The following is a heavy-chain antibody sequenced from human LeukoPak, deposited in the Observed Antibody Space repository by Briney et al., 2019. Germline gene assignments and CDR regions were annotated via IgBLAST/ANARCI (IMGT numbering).Heavy chain of an antibody. V-gene: IGHV3-30*18. Sequence: PGGSLRLSCAASGFTFSSCGMHWVRQAPGKGLEWVAVISYDGSNKYYADSVKGRFTISRDNSKNTLYLQMNSLRAEDTAVYYCAKVISSGSINWFDPWGQGTLVTVSS. CDR3: AKVISSGSINWFDP. CDR1: GFTFSSCG. CDR2: ISYDGSNK. D-gene: IGHD6-19*01. J-gene: IGHJ5*02.